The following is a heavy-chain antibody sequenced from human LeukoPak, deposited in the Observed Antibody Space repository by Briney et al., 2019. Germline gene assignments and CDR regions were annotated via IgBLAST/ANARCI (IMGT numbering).Heavy chain of an antibody. V-gene: IGHV4-38-2*02. CDR1: GYSISSGYY. CDR2: IYYSGST. Sequence: SETLSLTCTVSGYSISSGYYWGWIRQPPGKGLEWIGYIYYSGSTNYNPSLKSRVTISVDTSKNQFSLKLSSVTAADTAVYYCAREYGGVDYWGQGTLVTVSS. J-gene: IGHJ4*02. CDR3: AREYGGVDY. D-gene: IGHD4-23*01.